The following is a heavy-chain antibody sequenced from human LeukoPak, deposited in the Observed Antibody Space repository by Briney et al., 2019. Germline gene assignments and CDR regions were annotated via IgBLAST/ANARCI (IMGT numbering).Heavy chain of an antibody. D-gene: IGHD3-22*01. CDR2: ISYDGSNK. V-gene: IGHV3-30-3*01. CDR3: ASDYYDSSGYSEPYDY. Sequence: GRSLRLSCAASGFTFSSYAMHWVRQAPGKGLEWVAVISYDGSNKYYVDSVKGRFTISRDNSKNTLYLQMNSLRAEDTAVYYCASDYYDSSGYSEPYDYWGQGTLVTVSS. CDR1: GFTFSSYA. J-gene: IGHJ4*02.